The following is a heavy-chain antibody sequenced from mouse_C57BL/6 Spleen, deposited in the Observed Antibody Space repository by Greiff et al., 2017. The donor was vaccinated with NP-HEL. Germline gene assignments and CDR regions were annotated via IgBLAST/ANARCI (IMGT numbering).Heavy chain of an antibody. CDR3: ARPSTMITTGYFDY. CDR1: GYAFSSSW. V-gene: IGHV1-82*01. J-gene: IGHJ2*01. Sequence: VKLMESGPELVKPGASVKISCKASGYAFSSSWMNWVKQRPGKGLEWIGRIYPGDGDTNYNGKFKGKATLTADKSSSTAYMQLSSLTSEDSAVYFCARPSTMITTGYFDYWGQGTTLTVSS. CDR2: IYPGDGDT. D-gene: IGHD2-4*01.